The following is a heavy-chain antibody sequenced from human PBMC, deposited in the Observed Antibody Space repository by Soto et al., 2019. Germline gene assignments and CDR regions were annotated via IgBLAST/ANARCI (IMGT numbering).Heavy chain of an antibody. CDR3: ARRGLYGDYGLDY. CDR2: IYYSGST. D-gene: IGHD4-17*01. V-gene: IGHV4-39*01. J-gene: IGHJ4*02. CDR1: GGSISSSSYY. Sequence: SETLSLTCTVSGGSISSSSYYWGWIRQPPGKGLEWIGSIYYSGSTYYNPSLKSRVTISVDTSKNQFSLKLSSVTAADTAVYYCARRGLYGDYGLDYWGQGTLVTVSS.